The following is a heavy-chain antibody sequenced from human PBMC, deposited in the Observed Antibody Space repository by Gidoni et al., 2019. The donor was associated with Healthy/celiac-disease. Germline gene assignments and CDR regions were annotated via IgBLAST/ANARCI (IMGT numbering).Heavy chain of an antibody. V-gene: IGHV3-49*03. CDR2: IRSKAYGGTT. D-gene: IGHD3-9*01. Sequence: EVQLVESGGGLVQTGRYLRLSCTAAGFTFGDYAMSWFRQAPGKGLEWVGFIRSKAYGGTTEYAASVKGRFTISRDDSKSIAYPQMNSLKTEDTAVYYCTRDGSSGLTTDWGQGTLVTVSS. J-gene: IGHJ4*02. CDR1: GFTFGDYA. CDR3: TRDGSSGLTTD.